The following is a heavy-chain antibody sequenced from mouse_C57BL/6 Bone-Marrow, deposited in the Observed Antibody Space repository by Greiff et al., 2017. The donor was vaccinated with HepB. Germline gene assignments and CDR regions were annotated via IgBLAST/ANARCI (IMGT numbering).Heavy chain of an antibody. CDR3: VRHSYAMDY. CDR2: IRSKSNNYAT. J-gene: IGHJ4*01. CDR1: GFSFNTYA. Sequence: EVQLVESGGGLVQPKGSLKLSCAASGFSFNTYAMNWVRQAPRKGLEWVARIRSKSNNYATYYADSVKDRFTISRDDSESMLYLQMNNLKTEDTAMYYCVRHSYAMDYWGQGTSVTVSS. V-gene: IGHV10-1*01.